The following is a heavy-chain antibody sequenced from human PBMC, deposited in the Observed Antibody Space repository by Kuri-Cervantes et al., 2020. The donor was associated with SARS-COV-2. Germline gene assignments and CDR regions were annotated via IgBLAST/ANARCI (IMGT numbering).Heavy chain of an antibody. J-gene: IGHJ5*02. CDR1: GGSISSYY. CDR3: ARVVPVGSSQITMIVGRWFDP. Sequence: SETLSLTCTVSGGSISSYYWSWIRQPAGKGLEWIGRIYTSGSTNYNPSLKSRVTMSVDTSKNQFSLKLSSVTAADTAVYYCARVVPVGSSQITMIVGRWFDPWGQGTLVTVSS. CDR2: IYTSGST. D-gene: IGHD3-22*01. V-gene: IGHV4-4*07.